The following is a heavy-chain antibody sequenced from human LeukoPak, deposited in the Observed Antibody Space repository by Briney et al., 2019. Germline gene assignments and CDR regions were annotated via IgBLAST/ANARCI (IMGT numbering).Heavy chain of an antibody. CDR2: INHSGST. D-gene: IGHD3-3*01. J-gene: IGHJ4*02. Sequence: PGGSLRLSCAASEFTFSSYVMAWIRQPPGKGLEWIGEINHSGSTNYNPSLKSRVTISVDTSKNQFSLKLSSVTAADTAVYYCARSANPPYYDFWSGYYSSYFDYWGQGTLVTVSS. CDR3: ARSANPPYYDFWSGYYSSYFDY. CDR1: EFTFSSYV. V-gene: IGHV4-34*01.